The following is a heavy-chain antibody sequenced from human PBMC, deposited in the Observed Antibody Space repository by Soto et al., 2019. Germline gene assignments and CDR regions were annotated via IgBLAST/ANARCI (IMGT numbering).Heavy chain of an antibody. CDR2: INQDGSER. J-gene: IGHJ4*02. CDR1: GFTFSTYW. D-gene: IGHD3-16*01. Sequence: DVQLVESGGGLVQPGGSLRLSCAASGFTFSTYWMTWVRQPPGKGLEWVANINQDGSERYYVDSVRGRFTISRDNAKNSLFLQMNSLGAEDTALDYCVCGGNFFVYWGQGTLVTVSP. CDR3: VCGGNFFVY. V-gene: IGHV3-7*01.